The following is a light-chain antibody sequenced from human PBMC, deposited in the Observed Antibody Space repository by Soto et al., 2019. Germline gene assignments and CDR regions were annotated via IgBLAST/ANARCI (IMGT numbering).Light chain of an antibody. CDR3: SSYSSSITVL. CDR1: SSDVGAYNY. Sequence: QSALTQPASVSGSPGQSITISCTGTSSDVGAYNYVSWYQQHPGKVPKLMICEVSNRPSGVSNRFSGSKSGNTASLTISGLQAEDEADYYCSSYSSSITVLFGGGTKLTVL. V-gene: IGLV2-14*01. CDR2: EVS. J-gene: IGLJ2*01.